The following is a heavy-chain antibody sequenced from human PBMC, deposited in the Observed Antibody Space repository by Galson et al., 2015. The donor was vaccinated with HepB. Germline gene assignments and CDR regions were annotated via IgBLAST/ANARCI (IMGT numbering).Heavy chain of an antibody. V-gene: IGHV3-30*18. J-gene: IGHJ4*02. D-gene: IGHD3-10*01. CDR1: GFTFSSYG. CDR3: ANEMDYYGSGSYYNLLDY. CDR2: ISYDGSNK. Sequence: SLRLSCAASGFTFSSYGMHWVRQAPGKGLEWVAVISYDGSNKYYADSVKGRFTISRDNSKNTLYLQMNSLRAEDTAVYYCANEMDYYGSGSYYNLLDYWGQGTLVTVSS.